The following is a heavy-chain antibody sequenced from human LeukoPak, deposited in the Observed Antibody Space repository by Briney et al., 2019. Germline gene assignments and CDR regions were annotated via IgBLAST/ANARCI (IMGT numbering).Heavy chain of an antibody. D-gene: IGHD6-19*01. CDR2: ISSSSGYI. V-gene: IGHV3-21*01. Sequence: GGSLRLSCAASGFTFSGYGMNWVRQAPGKGVEGVSSISSSSGYIYYADSVKGRFTISRDNGKNSLYLQMNSLRAEDTAMYYCARKSIAVAGPFDYWGQGTLVTVSS. CDR3: ARKSIAVAGPFDY. J-gene: IGHJ4*02. CDR1: GFTFSGYG.